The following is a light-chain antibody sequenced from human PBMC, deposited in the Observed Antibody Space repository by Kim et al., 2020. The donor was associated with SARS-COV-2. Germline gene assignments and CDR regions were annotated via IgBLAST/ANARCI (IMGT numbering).Light chain of an antibody. J-gene: IGKJ5*01. CDR3: QGFDRSPLIT. CDR1: QSIRGNY. V-gene: IGKV3-20*01. CDR2: DAS. Sequence: PGERAPLSCRASQSIRGNYLAWYQQKPGQAPRLLLYDASNRATGISDRFTGSGSGTDFTLTISRVEPEDSAIYFCQGFDRSPLITFGQGTRLEIK.